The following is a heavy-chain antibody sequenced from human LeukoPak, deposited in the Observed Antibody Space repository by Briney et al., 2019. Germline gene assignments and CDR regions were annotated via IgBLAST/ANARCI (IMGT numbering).Heavy chain of an antibody. J-gene: IGHJ4*02. V-gene: IGHV4-39*01. Sequence: GSLRLSCAASGFTFSSHAMSWVRQPPGKGLEWIGSIYYSGSTYYNPSLKSRVTISVDTSKNQFSLKVSSVTAADTAIYYCASPYSSSWSFDYWGQGTLVTVSS. CDR1: GFTFSSHA. D-gene: IGHD6-13*01. CDR3: ASPYSSSWSFDY. CDR2: IYYSGST.